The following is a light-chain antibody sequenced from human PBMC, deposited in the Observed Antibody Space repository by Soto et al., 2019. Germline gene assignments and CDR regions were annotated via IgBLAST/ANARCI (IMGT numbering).Light chain of an antibody. CDR2: AAS. Sequence: DIQMTQSPSCLSASVGDRVTLTCRASQSISNYLNWYQQKPGKAPKVLIYAASNLQSGVPSRFSGSGSGTDFTLTISSLQPEDFATFYCQQYNGYSRTFGQGTKVEIK. CDR1: QSISNY. CDR3: QQYNGYSRT. J-gene: IGKJ1*01. V-gene: IGKV1-39*01.